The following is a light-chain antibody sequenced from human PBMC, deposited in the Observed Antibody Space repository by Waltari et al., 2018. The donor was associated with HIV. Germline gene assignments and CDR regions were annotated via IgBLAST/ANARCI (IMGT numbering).Light chain of an antibody. CDR3: LQSYKAPRT. J-gene: IGKJ1*01. V-gene: IGKV1-39*01. CDR2: AAF. CDR1: QTISTY. Sequence: DIQMTQSPSSLSASVGDRVTITCRASQTISTYLNWYQQKPGKAPNLLIYAAFNLQSGVPSRFSGSGSGTDFTLTISSLQPEDFASYYCLQSYKAPRTFGQGTKVEIK.